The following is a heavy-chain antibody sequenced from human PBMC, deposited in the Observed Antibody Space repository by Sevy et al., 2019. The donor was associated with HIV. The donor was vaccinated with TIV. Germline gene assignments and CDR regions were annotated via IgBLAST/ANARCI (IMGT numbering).Heavy chain of an antibody. V-gene: IGHV1-69*13. CDR3: ARDSYCSGGSCYRNWFDP. CDR2: IIPIFGTA. J-gene: IGHJ5*02. Sequence: ASVKVSCKASGGTFSSYAISWVRQAPGQGLEWMGGIIPIFGTANYAQKFQGRVTITADESTSTAYMELSSLRSEDTAVYYCARDSYCSGGSCYRNWFDPWGQGTLVTVSS. CDR1: GGTFSSYA. D-gene: IGHD2-15*01.